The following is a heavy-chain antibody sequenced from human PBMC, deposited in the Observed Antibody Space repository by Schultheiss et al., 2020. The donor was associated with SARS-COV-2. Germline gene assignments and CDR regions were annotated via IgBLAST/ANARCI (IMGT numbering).Heavy chain of an antibody. D-gene: IGHD6-13*01. CDR1: GYTFTGYY. Sequence: ASVKVSCKASGYTFTGYYMHWVRQAPGQGLEWMGWISAYNGNTNYAQKLQGRVTMTTDTSTSTVYMELSSLRSEDTAVYYCARGNRLGIAAAGPHFDYWGQGTLVTVSS. CDR2: ISAYNGNT. V-gene: IGHV1-18*04. J-gene: IGHJ4*02. CDR3: ARGNRLGIAAAGPHFDY.